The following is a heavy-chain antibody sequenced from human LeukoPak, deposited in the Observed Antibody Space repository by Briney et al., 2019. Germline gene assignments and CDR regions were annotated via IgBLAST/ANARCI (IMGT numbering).Heavy chain of an antibody. V-gene: IGHV3-11*01. J-gene: IGHJ4*02. CDR3: ARDFGPFRRTADY. D-gene: IGHD3-3*01. CDR1: GFTFSDYY. Sequence: PGGSLRLSCAASGFTFSDYYMSWIRQAPGKGLAWVSYISSSGSTIYYADSEKGRFTISRDNAKNSLYLQMNSLRAEDTAVYYCARDFGPFRRTADYWGQGTLVTVSS. CDR2: ISSSGSTI.